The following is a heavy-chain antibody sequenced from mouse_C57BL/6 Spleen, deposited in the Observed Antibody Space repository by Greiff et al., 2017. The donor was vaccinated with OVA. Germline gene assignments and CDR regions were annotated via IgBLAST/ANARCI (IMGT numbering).Heavy chain of an antibody. J-gene: IGHJ2*01. CDR2: IDPSDSYT. V-gene: IGHV1-50*01. CDR3: ARGGYFDY. CDR1: GYTFTSYW. Sequence: VQLQQPGAELVKPGASVKLSCKASGYTFTSYWMQWVKQRPGQGLEWIGEIDPSDSYTNYNQKFKGKATLTVDTSSSPAYMHLSSLTSEDSAVYYCARGGYFDYWGQGTTLTVSS.